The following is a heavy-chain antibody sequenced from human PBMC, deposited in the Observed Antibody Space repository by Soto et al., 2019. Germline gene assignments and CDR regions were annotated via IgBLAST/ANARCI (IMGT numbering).Heavy chain of an antibody. V-gene: IGHV4-30-2*01. CDR1: GGSISSGGYS. CDR3: ARVDYDSTWFDP. D-gene: IGHD3-22*01. CDR2: IYHSGST. Sequence: TLSLTCVVSGGSISSGGYSWSWIRQPPGKGLEGIGYIYHSGSTYYNPSLKSRVTISVVRSKNQFSLKLSSVTAADTAVYYCARVDYDSTWFDPWGQGTLVTVS. J-gene: IGHJ5*02.